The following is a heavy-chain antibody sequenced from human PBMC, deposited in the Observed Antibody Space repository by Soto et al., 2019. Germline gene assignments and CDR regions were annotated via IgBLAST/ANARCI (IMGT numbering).Heavy chain of an antibody. J-gene: IGHJ6*02. CDR2: INPSGGST. D-gene: IGHD6-13*01. V-gene: IGHV1-46*01. Sequence: ASVKVSCKASGYTFTSYYMHWVRQAPGQGLEWMGIINPSGGSTSYAQKFQGRVTMTRDTSTSTVYMELSSLRSEDTAVYYCARVMSSPDPPIYYYYGMDVWGQGTTVTVSS. CDR1: GYTFTSYY. CDR3: ARVMSSPDPPIYYYYGMDV.